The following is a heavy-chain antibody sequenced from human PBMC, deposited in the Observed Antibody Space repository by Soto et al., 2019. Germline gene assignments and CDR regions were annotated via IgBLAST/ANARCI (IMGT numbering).Heavy chain of an antibody. CDR2: IHSGGTT. J-gene: IGHJ4*02. CDR1: GASISNGYYS. Sequence: QVQLQEPGPRLVEPSHTLSLTCTVSGASISNGYYSWSWIRQSPGTGLEWIGHIHSGGTTYSNPSLKSRLTQSVDMSKNQFSLKLSSLTAADTAVYYCARGPSGDKVDYWGQGTLVTVSS. CDR3: ARGPSGDKVDY. V-gene: IGHV4-30-4*01. D-gene: IGHD1-26*01.